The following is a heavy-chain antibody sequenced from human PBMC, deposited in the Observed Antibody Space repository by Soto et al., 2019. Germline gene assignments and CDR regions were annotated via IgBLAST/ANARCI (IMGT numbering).Heavy chain of an antibody. CDR3: ARDREDGSGTKYNWFDS. D-gene: IGHD3-10*01. CDR1: GGTFGNLG. J-gene: IGHJ5*01. CDR2: TIPIFDTP. Sequence: QMQLVQSGAEVKKPGSSVKISCKASGGTFGNLGISWLRQAPGQGLEWMGGTIPIFDTPHYAEKFRDRVTITADATTTAYLELTSLTPADTATHYCARDREDGSGTKYNWFDSWGQGTLVTVSS. V-gene: IGHV1-69*01.